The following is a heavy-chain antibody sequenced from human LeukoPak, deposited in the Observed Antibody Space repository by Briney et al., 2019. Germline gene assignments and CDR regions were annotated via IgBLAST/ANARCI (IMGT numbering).Heavy chain of an antibody. V-gene: IGHV3-7*01. CDR3: AKSSGFGGLFDS. J-gene: IGHJ4*02. D-gene: IGHD3-10*01. Sequence: PGGSLRLSCAASGFTFGNYWMIWVRQAPGKGLEWVASIQQDGSEKYYVGSVRGRFTVSRDNAKNSLYLQMNSLRAEDTAVYFCAKSSGFGGLFDSWGQGTRVIVSS. CDR1: GFTFGNYW. CDR2: IQQDGSEK.